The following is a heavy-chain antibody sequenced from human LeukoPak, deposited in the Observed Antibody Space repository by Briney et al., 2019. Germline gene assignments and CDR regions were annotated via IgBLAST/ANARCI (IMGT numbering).Heavy chain of an antibody. J-gene: IGHJ6*03. CDR2: IYYSGST. D-gene: IGHD3-10*01. CDR3: ARTGGFTMVRGVIITLGYYYYMDV. V-gene: IGHV4-39*07. CDR1: GGSISSSSYY. Sequence: SETLSLTCTVSGGSISSSSYYWGWIRQPPGKGLEWIGSIYYSGSTYYNPSLKSRVTISVDTSKNQFSLKLSSVTAADTAVYYCARTGGFTMVRGVIITLGYYYYMDVWGKGTTVTVSS.